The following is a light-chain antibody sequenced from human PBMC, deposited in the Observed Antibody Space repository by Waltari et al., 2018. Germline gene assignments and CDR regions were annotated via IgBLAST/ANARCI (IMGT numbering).Light chain of an antibody. V-gene: IGLV3-21*03. Sequence: SYVLTQPPSVSVAPGKTARITCGGNKIGRKSVHWYQQKPGQAPVLVVYDDSDRPSGIPERFSGSNSGNTATLTIGRVEAGDEADYYCQVWDSSSDREVFGGGTKLTVL. CDR2: DDS. J-gene: IGLJ2*01. CDR1: KIGRKS. CDR3: QVWDSSSDREV.